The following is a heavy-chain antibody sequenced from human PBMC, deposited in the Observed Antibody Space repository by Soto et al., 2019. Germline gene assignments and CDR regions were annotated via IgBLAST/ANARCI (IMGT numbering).Heavy chain of an antibody. J-gene: IGHJ4*02. Sequence: EVQLVESGGGLVQPGGSLRLSCAASGFTFSSYYMHWVRQAQGKGLVWISRIKTDGSFSSYADSVKGRFTISRDNARNTLFLQMNSLSDDDTAVYYCARGFYGDPPALDYWGQGTLVSGSS. CDR1: GFTFSSYY. CDR3: ARGFYGDPPALDY. V-gene: IGHV3-74*01. CDR2: IKTDGSFS. D-gene: IGHD4-17*01.